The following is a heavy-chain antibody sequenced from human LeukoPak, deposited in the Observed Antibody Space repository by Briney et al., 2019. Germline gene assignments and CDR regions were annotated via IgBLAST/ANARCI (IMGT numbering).Heavy chain of an antibody. CDR2: VSSSSSYI. Sequence: GGSLRLSCAASGFTFSSYGMNWVRQAPGKGLEWVSSVSSSSSYIYYADSVKGRFTISRDNAKNSLSLQMNSLRAEDTAVYYCARDQRATATTGSYFDYWGQGTLVTVSS. V-gene: IGHV3-21*01. D-gene: IGHD1-1*01. J-gene: IGHJ4*02. CDR3: ARDQRATATTGSYFDY. CDR1: GFTFSSYG.